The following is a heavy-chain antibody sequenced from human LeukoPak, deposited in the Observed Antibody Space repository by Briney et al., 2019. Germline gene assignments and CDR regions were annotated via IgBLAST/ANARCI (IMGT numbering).Heavy chain of an antibody. CDR1: GGSFSGYY. CDR3: ARGRGVDTDFYYYGMDV. V-gene: IGHV4-34*01. J-gene: IGHJ6*02. Sequence: SETLSLTCAVYGGSFSGYYWSWIRQPPGKGLEWIGEINHSGSTSYNPSLKSRVTISVDTSKNQFSLKLSSVTAADTAVYYCARGRGVDTDFYYYGMDVWGQGTTVTVSS. D-gene: IGHD5-18*01. CDR2: INHSGST.